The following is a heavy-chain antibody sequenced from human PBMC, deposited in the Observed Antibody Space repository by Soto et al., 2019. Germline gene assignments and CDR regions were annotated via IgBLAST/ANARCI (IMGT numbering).Heavy chain of an antibody. D-gene: IGHD5-18*01. V-gene: IGHV4-31*03. J-gene: IGHJ6*02. CDR3: ARDRLMATAGTARHYFGLDV. CDR2: IYYSGST. Sequence: SETLSLTCTVSGGSIRSGGYYWIWVRQSPRRGLEWIGNIYYSGSTYYNPSIKSRLTISVDTSKNQFSLNLSSVTAADTAVYYCARDRLMATAGTARHYFGLDVWGQGTTVTVSS. CDR1: GGSIRSGGYY.